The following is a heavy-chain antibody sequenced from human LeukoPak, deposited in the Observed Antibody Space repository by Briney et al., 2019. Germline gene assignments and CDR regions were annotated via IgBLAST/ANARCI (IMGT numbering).Heavy chain of an antibody. CDR2: INWNGGST. D-gene: IGHD1-26*01. Sequence: GGSLRLSCTASGFTFNAYAMNWVRQAPGKGLEWVSGINWNGGSTDYADSVKGRFTISRDNAKNSLYLEMNSLRVEDTAFYYCARVERGATTDYWGQETLVTVSS. CDR3: ARVERGATTDY. V-gene: IGHV3-20*04. CDR1: GFTFNAYA. J-gene: IGHJ4*02.